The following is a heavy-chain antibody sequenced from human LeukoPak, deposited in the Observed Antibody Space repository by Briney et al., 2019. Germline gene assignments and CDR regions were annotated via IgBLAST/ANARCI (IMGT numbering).Heavy chain of an antibody. D-gene: IGHD2-21*02. J-gene: IGHJ4*02. Sequence: ASVKISCKVSGYTFTDYYMHWVQQAPGKGLGWMGLVDPEDGETMYAEKFQGRVTITADTSTDTAYMELSSLRSEDTAVYYCATSYCGGDCYSGAYYFDYWGQGTLVTVSS. V-gene: IGHV1-69-2*01. CDR2: VDPEDGET. CDR3: ATSYCGGDCYSGAYYFDY. CDR1: GYTFTDYY.